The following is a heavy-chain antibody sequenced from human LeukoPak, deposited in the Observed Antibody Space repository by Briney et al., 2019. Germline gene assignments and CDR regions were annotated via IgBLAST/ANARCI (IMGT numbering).Heavy chain of an antibody. J-gene: IGHJ4*02. V-gene: IGHV4-39*01. CDR2: IYYSGST. CDR1: GGSISSSSYY. Sequence: SETLSLTCTVSGGSISSSSYYWGWIRQPPGKGLEWIGSIYYSGSTYYNPSLKSRVTISVDTSKNQFSLKLSSVTAADTAVYYCARGSGYYYGDFDYWGQGTLVTVSS. D-gene: IGHD3-22*01. CDR3: ARGSGYYYGDFDY.